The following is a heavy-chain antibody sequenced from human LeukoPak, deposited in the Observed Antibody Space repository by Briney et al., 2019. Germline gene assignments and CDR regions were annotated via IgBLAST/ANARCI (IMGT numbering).Heavy chain of an antibody. CDR2: IYYSGST. V-gene: IGHV4-59*01. Sequence: SETLSLTCTVSGGSISSYYWSWIRQPPGQGLEWIGYIYYSGSTNYNPSLKSRVTISVDTSKNQFSLKLGSVTAADTAVYYCASTVYGSGSYYFDYWGQGTLVTVSS. J-gene: IGHJ4*02. CDR3: ASTVYGSGSYYFDY. D-gene: IGHD3-10*01. CDR1: GGSISSYY.